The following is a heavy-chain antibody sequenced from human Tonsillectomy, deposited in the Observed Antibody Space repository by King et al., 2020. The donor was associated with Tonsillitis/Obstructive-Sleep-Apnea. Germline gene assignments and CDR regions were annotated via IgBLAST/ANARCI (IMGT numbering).Heavy chain of an antibody. CDR2: IYCGGCR. Sequence: VQLVESGGGLVQPGGSLRLSCAASGFTFSNNYMPWVRQAPGKGLEWVATIYCGGCRYYADSVKGRFTISRDNSKNTLYLHMNSLRAEDTAVYYCAGEVVISFFDYWGQGTLVTVSS. J-gene: IGHJ4*02. V-gene: IGHV3-66*01. D-gene: IGHD2-21*01. CDR1: GFTFSNNY. CDR3: AGEVVISFFDY.